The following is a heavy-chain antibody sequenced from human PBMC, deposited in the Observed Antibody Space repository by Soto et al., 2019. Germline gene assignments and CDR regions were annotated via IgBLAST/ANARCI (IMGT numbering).Heavy chain of an antibody. V-gene: IGHV1-69*13. J-gene: IGHJ4*02. D-gene: IGHD2-15*01. CDR3: ASGMVVAAKLAPFDY. Sequence: SVKVSCKXSGGTFSSYAISWVRQAPGQGLEWMGGIIPIFGTANYAQKFQGRVTITADESTSTAYMELSSLRSEDTAVYYCASGMVVAAKLAPFDYWGQGTLVTVSS. CDR1: GGTFSSYA. CDR2: IIPIFGTA.